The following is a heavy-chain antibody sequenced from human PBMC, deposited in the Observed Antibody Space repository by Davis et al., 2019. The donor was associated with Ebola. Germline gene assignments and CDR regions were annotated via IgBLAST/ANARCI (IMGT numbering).Heavy chain of an antibody. CDR3: ARGGSTSPFDY. V-gene: IGHV4-38-2*01. CDR2: IYHSGRT. Sequence: PSETLSLTCGVSGYSISSGYYWDWIRQSPGKGLEWIGSIYHSGRTYYNPSLKSRITIPVDMSKNQFSLLLTCVTAADTAVYFCARGGSTSPFDYWGPGTLVTVSS. CDR1: GYSISSGYY. J-gene: IGHJ4*02. D-gene: IGHD2-2*01.